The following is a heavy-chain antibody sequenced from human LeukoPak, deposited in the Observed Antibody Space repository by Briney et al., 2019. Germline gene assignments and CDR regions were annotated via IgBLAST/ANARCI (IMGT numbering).Heavy chain of an antibody. CDR2: IYPGDSDT. Sequence: GGPLQISCQGPGSTFTTYWIAWVRQVPGEGLEWMGVIYPGDSDTRYSPSFQGQVTLSADKSISTAYLQWSSLKASDTAIYYCARALVGAATLSYWGQGTLVTVSS. CDR1: GSTFTTYW. D-gene: IGHD1-26*01. J-gene: IGHJ4*02. CDR3: ARALVGAATLSY. V-gene: IGHV5-51*01.